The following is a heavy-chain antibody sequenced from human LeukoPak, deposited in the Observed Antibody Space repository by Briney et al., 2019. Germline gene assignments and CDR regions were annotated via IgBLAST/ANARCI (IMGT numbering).Heavy chain of an antibody. CDR3: ASRLYSGYFLHY. CDR1: GGSFSGYY. Sequence: SETLSLTCAVYGGSFSGYYWSWIRQPPGKGLEWIGEINHSGSTNYNPSLKSRVTISVDTSKNQFSLKLSSVTAADTAVYYCASRLYSGYFLHYWGPGTLVTVSS. J-gene: IGHJ4*02. V-gene: IGHV4-34*01. CDR2: INHSGST. D-gene: IGHD5-12*01.